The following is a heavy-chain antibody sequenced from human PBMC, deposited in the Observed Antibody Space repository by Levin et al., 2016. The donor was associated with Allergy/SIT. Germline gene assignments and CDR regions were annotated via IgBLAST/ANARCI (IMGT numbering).Heavy chain of an antibody. J-gene: IGHJ6*02. V-gene: IGHV3-21*01. CDR2: ISSSSSYI. CDR3: AGYYYYYGMDV. CDR1: GFTFSSYS. Sequence: GESLKISCAASGFTFSSYSMNWVRQAPGKGLEWVSSISSSSSYIYYADSVKGRFTISRDNAKNSLYLQMNSLRAEDTAVYYCAGYYYYYGMDVWGQGTTVTVSS.